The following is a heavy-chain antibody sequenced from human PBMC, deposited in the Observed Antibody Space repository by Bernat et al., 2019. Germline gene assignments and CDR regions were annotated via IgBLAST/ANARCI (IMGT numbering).Heavy chain of an antibody. CDR1: GFIFSSYG. D-gene: IGHD3-22*01. Sequence: QAQLVESGGGVVQPGRSLRLSCAASGFIFSSYGMHWVRQAPGKGLEWVAVISYDGSNEYYADSVKSRFTINRDNSKNTLYLQMNSLRAENTAVYYCAKGRGIVVGYGMDVWGQGTTVTVSS. V-gene: IGHV3-30*18. CDR2: ISYDGSNE. J-gene: IGHJ6*02. CDR3: AKGRGIVVGYGMDV.